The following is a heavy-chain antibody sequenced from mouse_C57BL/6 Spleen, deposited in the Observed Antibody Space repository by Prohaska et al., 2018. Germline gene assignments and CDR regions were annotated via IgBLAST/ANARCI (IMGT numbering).Heavy chain of an antibody. CDR3: TRDDTTVVAPYYFNY. CDR1: GYTFTDYE. Sequence: QVQLQQSGAELVRPGASVTLSCKASGYTFTDYEMHWVKQTPVHGLEWIGAIDPETGGTAYNQKFKGKAILTADKSSSTAYMELRSLTSEDSAVYYCTRDDTTVVAPYYFNYWGQGTTLTVSS. D-gene: IGHD1-1*01. V-gene: IGHV1-15*01. J-gene: IGHJ2*01. CDR2: IDPETGGT.